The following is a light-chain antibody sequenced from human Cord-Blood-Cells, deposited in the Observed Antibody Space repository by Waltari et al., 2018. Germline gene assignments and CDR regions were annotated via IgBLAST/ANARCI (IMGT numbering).Light chain of an antibody. J-gene: IGKJ4*01. CDR1: QSVSSY. V-gene: IGKV3-11*01. CDR3: QQRSNWLT. Sequence: EIVLQQSPATLALSPGERATLSCRASQSVSSYLAWYQQKPGQAPRLLIYDASNRATSIPARFSGSGSGTDFTLTISSLEPEDFAVYYCQQRSNWLTFGGGTKVEIK. CDR2: DAS.